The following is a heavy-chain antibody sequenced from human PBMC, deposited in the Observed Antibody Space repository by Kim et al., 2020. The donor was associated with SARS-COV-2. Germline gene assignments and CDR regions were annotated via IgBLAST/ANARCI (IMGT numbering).Heavy chain of an antibody. CDR3: AKAPHYYDSSGYYLRSYYFDY. J-gene: IGHJ4*02. Sequence: RFTISRDNSKNTLYLQINSLRAEDTAVYYCAKAPHYYDSSGYYLRSYYFDYWGQGTLVTVSS. D-gene: IGHD3-22*01. V-gene: IGHV3-23*01.